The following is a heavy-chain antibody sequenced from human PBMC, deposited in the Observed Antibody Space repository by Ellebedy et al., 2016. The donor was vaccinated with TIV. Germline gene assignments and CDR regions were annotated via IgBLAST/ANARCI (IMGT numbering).Heavy chain of an antibody. CDR3: ARGLTYRYYFDS. J-gene: IGHJ4*02. CDR2: IYYSGST. CDR1: GGSISSYY. V-gene: IGHV4-59*08. D-gene: IGHD3-16*02. Sequence: MPSETLSLTCTVSGGSISSYYWSWIRQPPGKGLEWIGYIYYSGSTNYNPSLKSRVTISVDTSKNQFSLKLTSVTAADAAVYFCARGLTYRYYFDSWGQGILVTVSA.